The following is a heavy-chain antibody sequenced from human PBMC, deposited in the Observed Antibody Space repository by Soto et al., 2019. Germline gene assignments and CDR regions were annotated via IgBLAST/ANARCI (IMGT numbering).Heavy chain of an antibody. V-gene: IGHV3-33*01. CDR2: IWYDGSNK. CDR1: GFTFSSYG. CDR3: ARGTGSYYGSGSSTSYYFDY. D-gene: IGHD3-10*01. J-gene: IGHJ4*02. Sequence: GGSLRLSCAASGFTFSSYGMHWVRQAPGKGLEWVAVIWYDGSNKYYADSVKGRFTISRDNSKNTLYLQMNSLRAEDTTVYYCARGTGSYYGSGSSTSYYFDYWGQGTLVTVSS.